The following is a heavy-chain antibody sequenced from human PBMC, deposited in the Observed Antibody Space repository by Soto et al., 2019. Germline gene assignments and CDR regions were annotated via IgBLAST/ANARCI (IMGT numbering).Heavy chain of an antibody. CDR3: TRDSQAGTPYCFDH. J-gene: IGHJ4*02. D-gene: IGHD6-13*01. CDR2: IQYDGSKT. V-gene: IGHV3-30*19. Sequence: QVQLVESGGGVVQPGRSLRLSCVASGFTFSGYGMHWVRRAPGKGLEWVAAIQYDGSKTYYADSVRGRFTISRDDSKNTLFLHMNDVRAEDTAMFYCTRDSQAGTPYCFDHWGQGTLVTVSS. CDR1: GFTFSGYG.